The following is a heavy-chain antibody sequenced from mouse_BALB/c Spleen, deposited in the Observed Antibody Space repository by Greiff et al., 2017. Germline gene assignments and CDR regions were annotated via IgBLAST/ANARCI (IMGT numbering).Heavy chain of an antibody. Sequence: VQLQQSGPELVKPGDSVTISCKASGYSFTRYYMHWVKQTHVKSLEWIGRINPYNGATSYNQNLKDKASLTVDKSYSTAYMELHSLTSEDSAVYYCARGGNSYGTPYYFDYWGQGTTLTVSS. CDR2: INPYNGAT. CDR3: ARGGNSYGTPYYFDY. J-gene: IGHJ2*01. V-gene: IGHV1-31*01. D-gene: IGHD1-1*01. CDR1: GYSFTRYY.